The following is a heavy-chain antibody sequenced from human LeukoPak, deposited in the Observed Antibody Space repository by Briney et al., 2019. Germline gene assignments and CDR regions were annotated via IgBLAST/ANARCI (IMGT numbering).Heavy chain of an antibody. Sequence: SETLSLTCTVSGGSISSYYWNWIRQPPGKGLEWLGYLYYSGSTNYNPSLKSRVTISVDTSKNQFSLKLSSVTAADTAVYYCARGADSSGYYSIFYFDYWGQGTLVTVSS. D-gene: IGHD3-22*01. V-gene: IGHV4-59*01. CDR3: ARGADSSGYYSIFYFDY. CDR2: LYYSGST. J-gene: IGHJ4*02. CDR1: GGSISSYY.